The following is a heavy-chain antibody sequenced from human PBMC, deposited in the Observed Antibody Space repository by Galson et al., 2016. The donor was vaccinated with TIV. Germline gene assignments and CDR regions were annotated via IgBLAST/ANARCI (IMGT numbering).Heavy chain of an antibody. CDR1: GFTFSSYA. Sequence: SLRLSCAASGFTFSSYAMNWVRQAPGKGLEWISYISGSPSIGVFYADSVKGRFTISRDNGQNSVSLQMNDLRAEDTAVYYCARGPAGFYSGHSHALDIWGQGTMVTVSS. J-gene: IGHJ3*02. D-gene: IGHD3-22*01. V-gene: IGHV3-48*03. CDR3: ARGPAGFYSGHSHALDI. CDR2: ISGSPSIGV.